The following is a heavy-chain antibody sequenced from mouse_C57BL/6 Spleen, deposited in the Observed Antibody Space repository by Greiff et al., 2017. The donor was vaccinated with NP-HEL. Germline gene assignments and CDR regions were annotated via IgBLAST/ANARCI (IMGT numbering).Heavy chain of an antibody. V-gene: IGHV5-17*01. Sequence: EVMLVESGGGLVKPGGSLKLSCAASGFTFSDYGMHWVRQAPEKGLEWVAYISSGSSTLYYADTVKGRFTISRDNAKNTLFLQMTSLRSEDRAMYYCARISNYVRYYFDYWGQGTTLTVSS. CDR3: ARISNYVRYYFDY. D-gene: IGHD2-5*01. J-gene: IGHJ2*01. CDR2: ISSGSSTL. CDR1: GFTFSDYG.